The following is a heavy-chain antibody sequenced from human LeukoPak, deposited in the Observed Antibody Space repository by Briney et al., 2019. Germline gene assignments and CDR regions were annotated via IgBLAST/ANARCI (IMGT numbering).Heavy chain of an antibody. D-gene: IGHD5-18*01. CDR1: GGSFSGYY. CDR2: INHSGST. V-gene: IGHV4-34*01. CDR3: AREGGYSYGYSSNVVDY. J-gene: IGHJ4*02. Sequence: SETLSLTCAVYGGSFSGYYWSWIRQPPGKGLEWIGEINHSGSTNYNPSLKSRVTISVDTSKNQFSLKLSSVTAADTAVYYCAREGGYSYGYSSNVVDYWGQGTLVTVSS.